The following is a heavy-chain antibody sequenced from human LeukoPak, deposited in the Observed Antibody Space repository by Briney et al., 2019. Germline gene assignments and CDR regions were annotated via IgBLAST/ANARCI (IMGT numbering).Heavy chain of an antibody. V-gene: IGHV3-74*01. D-gene: IGHD3-10*01. CDR1: GFTFSTYW. CDR3: ARDRGINMVRGVIDY. Sequence: GGSLRLSCAASGFTFSTYWMHWVRQAPGKGLVWVSRTNSDGSRTDYADSVKGRFTISRDNAENTLYLQMNSLRVEDTAVYYCARDRGINMVRGVIDYWGQGTLATVSS. J-gene: IGHJ4*02. CDR2: TNSDGSRT.